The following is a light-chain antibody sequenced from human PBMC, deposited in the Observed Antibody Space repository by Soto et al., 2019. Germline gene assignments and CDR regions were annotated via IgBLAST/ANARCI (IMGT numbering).Light chain of an antibody. CDR1: QSVSSN. CDR2: GAS. V-gene: IGKV3-15*01. CDR3: QLYNKWPPYT. J-gene: IGKJ2*01. Sequence: EIVMTQSPATLSVSPGERATLSCRASQSVSSNLAWYQQNPGQGPRLLIYGASTRATSIPARFSGSGSGTEFTLTINSLQSEDFAVYYCQLYNKWPPYTFGQGTKLEIK.